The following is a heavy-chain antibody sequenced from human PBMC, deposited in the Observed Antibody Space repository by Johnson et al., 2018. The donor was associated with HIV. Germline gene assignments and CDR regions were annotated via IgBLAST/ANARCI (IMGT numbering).Heavy chain of an antibody. CDR3: ARGWELLTPAFDI. V-gene: IGHV3-64*01. D-gene: IGHD1-26*01. Sequence: MLLVESGGGVVQPGRSLRLSCAASGFTFSSYAMHWVRQAPGKGLEYVSAISSNGGSTYYANSVKGRFTISRDNSKNTLYLQMGSLRAEDMAVYYCARGWELLTPAFDIWGQGTMVTVSS. CDR1: GFTFSSYA. J-gene: IGHJ3*02. CDR2: ISSNGGST.